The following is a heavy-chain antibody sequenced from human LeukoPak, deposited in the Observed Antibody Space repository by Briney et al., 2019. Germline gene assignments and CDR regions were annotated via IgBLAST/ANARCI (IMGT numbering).Heavy chain of an antibody. V-gene: IGHV3-30-3*01. D-gene: IGHD1-1*01. Sequence: PGGYLRLSCAASGFTFNTYAMHWVRQAPGKGLEWVAVISYHGTNKYYADSVKGRFTISRDNSKNTLYLQMNSLRADDTAVYYCAGGDRTTPGLYYFDYWGQGTLVTVSS. CDR1: GFTFNTYA. J-gene: IGHJ4*02. CDR2: ISYHGTNK. CDR3: AGGDRTTPGLYYFDY.